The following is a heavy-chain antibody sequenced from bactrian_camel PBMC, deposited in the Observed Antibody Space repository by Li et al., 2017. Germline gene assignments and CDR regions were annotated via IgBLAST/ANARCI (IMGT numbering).Heavy chain of an antibody. CDR3: AAGDPLYGLTTFKASEYKY. J-gene: IGHJ4*01. CDR1: GPTDSSSYC. Sequence: HVQLVESGGGLVQAGGSLRLSCAASGPTDSSSYCMAWFRQTPGKARERVASLDQDGTTTYADSVKGRFSISYVNAVRSFYLQMNSLRPEDTAMYYCAAGDPLYGLTTFKASEYKYWGQGTQVTVS. V-gene: IGHV3S9*01. D-gene: IGHD5*01. CDR2: LDQDGTT.